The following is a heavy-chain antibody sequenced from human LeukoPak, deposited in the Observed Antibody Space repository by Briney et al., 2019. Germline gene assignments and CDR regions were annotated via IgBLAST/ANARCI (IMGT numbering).Heavy chain of an antibody. CDR1: GYTFTGYY. D-gene: IGHD3-9*01. CDR3: ARYYDILSDYYYMDV. CDR2: IIPIFGTA. J-gene: IGHJ6*03. Sequence: SVKASCKASGYTFTGYYMHWVRQAPGQGLEWMGGIIPIFGTANYAQKFQGRVTITADKSTSTAYMELSSLRSEDTAVYYCARYYDILSDYYYMDVWGKGTTVTVSS. V-gene: IGHV1-69*06.